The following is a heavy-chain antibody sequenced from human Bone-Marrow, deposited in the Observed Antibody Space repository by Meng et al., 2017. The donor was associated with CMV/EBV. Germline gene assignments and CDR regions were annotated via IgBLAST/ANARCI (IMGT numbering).Heavy chain of an antibody. D-gene: IGHD3-22*01. CDR3: AKCRAAYYYDSSGYCLFAY. V-gene: IGHV3-9*01. Sequence: SLKISCAAPGFTFDDYAMHWVRQAPGKGLEWVSGISWNSGSIGYADSVKGRFTISRDNAKNSLYLQMNSLRAEDTALYYCAKCRAAYYYDSSGYCLFAYWGQGKLVNVSS. CDR1: GFTFDDYA. J-gene: IGHJ4*02. CDR2: ISWNSGSI.